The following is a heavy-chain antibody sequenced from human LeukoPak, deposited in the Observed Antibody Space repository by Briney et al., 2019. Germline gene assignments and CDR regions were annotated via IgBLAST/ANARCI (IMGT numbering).Heavy chain of an antibody. V-gene: IGHV4-59*01. CDR1: GGSINSYY. CDR2: IYYSGST. J-gene: IGHJ3*02. CDR3: ARRRLNWGAFDI. D-gene: IGHD7-27*01. Sequence: SETLSLTCTVSGGSINSYYWSWMRQPPGKGLEWIGYIYYSGSTNYNPSLKSRVTISVDTSKNQFSLKLSSVTAADTAVYYCARRRLNWGAFDIWGQGTMVTVSS.